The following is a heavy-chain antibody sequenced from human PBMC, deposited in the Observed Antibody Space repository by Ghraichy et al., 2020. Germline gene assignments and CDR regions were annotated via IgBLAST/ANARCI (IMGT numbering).Heavy chain of an antibody. CDR1: GFTFSSYA. Sequence: GGSLRLSCAASGFTFSSYAMSWVRQAPGKGLEWVSAISCSGCSTYYADSVKGRFTISRDNSKNTLYLQMNSLRAEDTAVYYCAKGEKGGYFDYWGQGTLVTVSS. CDR3: AKGEKGGYFDY. V-gene: IGHV3-23*01. D-gene: IGHD3-16*01. J-gene: IGHJ4*02. CDR2: ISCSGCST.